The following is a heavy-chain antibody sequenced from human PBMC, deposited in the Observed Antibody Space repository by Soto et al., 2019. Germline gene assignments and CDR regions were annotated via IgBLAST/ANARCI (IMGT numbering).Heavy chain of an antibody. V-gene: IGHV3-30*18. CDR2: ISYDGSNK. CDR3: AKSLSAAGTKDDAFDI. Sequence: GGSLRLSCAASGFTFSSYGMHWVRQAPGKGLEWVAVISYDGSNKYYADSVKGRFTISRDNSKNTLYLQMNSLRAEDTAVYYCAKSLSAAGTKDDAFDIWGQGTMVTVSS. D-gene: IGHD6-13*01. CDR1: GFTFSSYG. J-gene: IGHJ3*02.